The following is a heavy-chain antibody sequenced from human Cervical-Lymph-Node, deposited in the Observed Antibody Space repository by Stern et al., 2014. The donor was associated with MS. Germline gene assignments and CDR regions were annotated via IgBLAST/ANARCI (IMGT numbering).Heavy chain of an antibody. CDR3: ARGGGYSYSTLDY. CDR1: AYTITDYY. Sequence: QVQLVKSGAEVKKPGASVKVSCKASAYTITDYYTHWVRQAPGHGLEWMGWINPNSGGPYSAQKFQGRLTMTRDTSISTAYMELSSLRSDDTAVYYCARGGGYSYSTLDYWGQGTQVTVSS. D-gene: IGHD3-10*01. V-gene: IGHV1-2*02. CDR2: INPNSGGP. J-gene: IGHJ4*02.